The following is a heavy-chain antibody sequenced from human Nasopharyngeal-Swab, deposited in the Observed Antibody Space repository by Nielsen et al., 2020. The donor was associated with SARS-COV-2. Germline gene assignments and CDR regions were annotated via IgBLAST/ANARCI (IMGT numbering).Heavy chain of an antibody. D-gene: IGHD3-16*02. CDR3: ASLDYVWGSYRLGYYMDV. J-gene: IGHJ6*03. CDR2: ISYDGSNK. V-gene: IGHV3-30-3*01. CDR1: GFTFSSYA. Sequence: GGSLRLSCAASGFTFSSYAMHWVRQAPGKGLEWVAVISYDGSNKYYADSVKGRFTISRDNSKNTLYLQMNSLRAEDTAVYYCASLDYVWGSYRLGYYMDVWGKGTTVTASS.